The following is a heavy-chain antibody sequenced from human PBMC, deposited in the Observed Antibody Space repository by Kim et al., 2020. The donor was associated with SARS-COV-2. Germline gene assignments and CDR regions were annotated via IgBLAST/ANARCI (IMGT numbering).Heavy chain of an antibody. D-gene: IGHD2-2*01. CDR1: GYTFTSYD. Sequence: ASVKVSCKASGYTFTSYDINWVRQATGQGLEWMGWMNPNSGNTGYAQEFQGRVTMTRNTSISTAYMELSSLRSEDTAVYYCARGIRYQLRFNYHYYVDVWGKGTTVTV. V-gene: IGHV1-8*01. CDR3: ARGIRYQLRFNYHYYVDV. CDR2: MNPNSGNT. J-gene: IGHJ6*03.